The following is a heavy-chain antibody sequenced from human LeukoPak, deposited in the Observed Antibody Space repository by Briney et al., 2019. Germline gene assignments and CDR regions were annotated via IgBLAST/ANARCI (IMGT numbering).Heavy chain of an antibody. J-gene: IGHJ3*02. V-gene: IGHV3-30*02. Sequence: GGSLRLSCAASGFTFSIYGMHWVRQAPGKGLEWVTFIRSDGTKTHYADSVKGRFTISRDNSKNTLYLQMNSLRAEDTAVYYCAKRGPDYYDSSGYWDDAFDIWGQGTMVTVSS. CDR3: AKRGPDYYDSSGYWDDAFDI. CDR2: IRSDGTKT. D-gene: IGHD3-22*01. CDR1: GFTFSIYG.